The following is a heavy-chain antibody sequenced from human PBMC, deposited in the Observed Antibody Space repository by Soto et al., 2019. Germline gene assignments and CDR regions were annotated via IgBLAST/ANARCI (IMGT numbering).Heavy chain of an antibody. V-gene: IGHV1-69*19. D-gene: IGHD2-2*01. CDR1: GGTFSSYA. CDR3: ARSQGSSTSLEIYYYYYYGMDV. J-gene: IGHJ6*02. CDR2: IIPISGTA. Sequence: QVQLVQSGAEVKKPGSSVKVSCKASGGTFSSYAISWLRQAPGQGLEWMGGIIPISGTANYAQKFQGRVTITADESTSTAYMGLSRLRSEDTAVYYCARSQGSSTSLEIYYYYYYGMDVWGQGTTVTVSS.